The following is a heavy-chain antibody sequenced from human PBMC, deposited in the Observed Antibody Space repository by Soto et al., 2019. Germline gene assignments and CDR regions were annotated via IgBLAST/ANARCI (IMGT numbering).Heavy chain of an antibody. D-gene: IGHD6-13*01. CDR3: ATSYGNAWYTY. CDR2: VYYSGST. J-gene: IGHJ4*02. Sequence: KSSETLSLTCTVSGGSVSSSSYYWGWVRQPPGKGLEWIGSVYYSGSTYYNPSLESRVTISVDRSKNQFSLKLISLSAADTAVYYCATSYGNAWYTYWGQGTQVTVSS. CDR1: GGSVSSSSYY. V-gene: IGHV4-39*07.